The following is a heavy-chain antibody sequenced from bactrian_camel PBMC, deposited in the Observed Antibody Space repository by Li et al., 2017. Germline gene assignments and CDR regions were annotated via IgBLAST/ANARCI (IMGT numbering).Heavy chain of an antibody. Sequence: HVQLVESGGGSVQAGGSLTLSCVASGDDYDSCTMGWYRQNPGKDRGMVSSFISDGSTYTIPSVKGRFIISRDNAEKTLSLEMHSLKTEDTALYYCATVDWVAKSTDYWGQGTQVTVS. V-gene: IGHV3S55*01. J-gene: IGHJ4*01. CDR3: ATVDWVAKSTDY. CDR1: GDDYDSCT. D-gene: IGHD1*01. CDR2: FISDGST.